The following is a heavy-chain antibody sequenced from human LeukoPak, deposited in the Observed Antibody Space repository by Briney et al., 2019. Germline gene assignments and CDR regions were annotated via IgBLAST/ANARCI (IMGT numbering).Heavy chain of an antibody. Sequence: ASVKVSCKASGFTFTSYGISWVRQAPGQGLEWMGWISTYSGGTNYAQKFQGRVTMTRDTSISTAYMELSRLRSDDTAVYYCAREAEQIAYSLWGQGTLVTVSS. CDR3: AREAEQIAYSL. CDR2: ISTYSGGT. D-gene: IGHD1-26*01. J-gene: IGHJ4*02. V-gene: IGHV1-2*02. CDR1: GFTFTSYG.